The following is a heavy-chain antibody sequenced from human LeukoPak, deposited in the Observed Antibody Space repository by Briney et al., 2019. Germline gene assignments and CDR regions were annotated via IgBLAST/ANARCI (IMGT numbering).Heavy chain of an antibody. CDR1: GFTFTSFA. Sequence: GGSLRLSCAASGFTFTSFAMNWARQAPGKGLEWVSVISGSGYTTHYADSVKGRFTISRDNFKNTVYLEMNSLRAEDTAVYYCAKKRYEVGTSSPGYLDVWGQGTTVAVSS. D-gene: IGHD6-6*01. CDR3: AKKRYEVGTSSPGYLDV. J-gene: IGHJ6*02. CDR2: ISGSGYTT. V-gene: IGHV3-23*01.